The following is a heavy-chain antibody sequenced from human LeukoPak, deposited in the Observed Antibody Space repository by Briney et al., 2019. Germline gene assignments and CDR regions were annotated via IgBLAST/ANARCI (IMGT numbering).Heavy chain of an antibody. CDR3: ARGLKVLGLDY. CDR1: GFTFSSYA. D-gene: IGHD1-14*01. Sequence: GSLRLSCAASGFTFSSYAMSWIRQPPGKGLEWIGYIYYSGSTNYNPSLKSRVTISVDTSKNQFSLKLSSVTAADTAVYYCARGLKVLGLDYWGQGTLVTVSS. V-gene: IGHV4-59*01. J-gene: IGHJ4*02. CDR2: IYYSGST.